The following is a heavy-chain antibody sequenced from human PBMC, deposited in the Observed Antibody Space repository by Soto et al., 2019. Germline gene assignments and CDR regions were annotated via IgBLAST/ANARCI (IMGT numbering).Heavy chain of an antibody. CDR1: GGSISSSTYY. V-gene: IGHV4-39*01. CDR3: ARPSEYRGYDFDY. D-gene: IGHD5-12*01. Sequence: PSETLSLTCTVSGGSISSSTYYWGCIRQPPGKGLEWIGSIYYNGNTYYNPSLKSRVTIFVDTSKNQFSLKLSSVTAADTAVYYCARPSEYRGYDFDYWGQGSPVTVSS. CDR2: IYYNGNT. J-gene: IGHJ4*02.